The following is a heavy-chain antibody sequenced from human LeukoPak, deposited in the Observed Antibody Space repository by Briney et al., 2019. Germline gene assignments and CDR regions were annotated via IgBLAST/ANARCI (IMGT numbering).Heavy chain of an antibody. CDR2: IYSSGSA. Sequence: SETLSLTCTVSGGSINSNNDYWGWIRQPPGKGLEWIGSIYSSGSAYYNPSLKSRVTISVDTSKNQFSLRLSSVTAADTAVYYCARHPLLPTAPWVPNYFDYWGQGTLVTVSS. J-gene: IGHJ4*02. D-gene: IGHD5-18*01. CDR1: GGSINSNNDY. CDR3: ARHPLLPTAPWVPNYFDY. V-gene: IGHV4-39*01.